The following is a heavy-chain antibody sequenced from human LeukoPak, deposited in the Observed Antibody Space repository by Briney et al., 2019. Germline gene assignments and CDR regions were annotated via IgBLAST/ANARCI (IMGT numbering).Heavy chain of an antibody. CDR2: MDPNNGNT. V-gene: IGHV1-8*02. CDR1: GYAFINYD. J-gene: IGHJ4*02. D-gene: IGHD1-14*01. Sequence: ASVKFSCKTSGYAFINYDINWVRQATGQGLEWMGWMDPNNGNTGYAQKLQGRVTMTRDTSTNTAYMELSSLTSEDTAVYYCARGPRESTTSDYWGQGTLVTVSS. CDR3: ARGPRESTTSDY.